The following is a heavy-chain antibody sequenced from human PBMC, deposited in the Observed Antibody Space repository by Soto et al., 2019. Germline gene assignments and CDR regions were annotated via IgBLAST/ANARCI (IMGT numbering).Heavy chain of an antibody. Sequence: QVQLVHSGAEVKKPGSSVKVSCKASGGTFSSYANSWVRQSPGQVLEWLGGRIPIFGTANYAQKFQVRVTITADESTSTDYMELSSLRSEDTAVYYCASRVGSALRPQIDYWGQGTLVTVSS. CDR1: GGTFSSYA. CDR2: RIPIFGTA. J-gene: IGHJ4*02. D-gene: IGHD3-10*01. CDR3: ASRVGSALRPQIDY. V-gene: IGHV1-69*01.